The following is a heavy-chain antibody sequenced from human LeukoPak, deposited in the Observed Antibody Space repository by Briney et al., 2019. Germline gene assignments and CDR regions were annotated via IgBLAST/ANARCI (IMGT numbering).Heavy chain of an antibody. CDR3: AKDASGGQSYYFDY. J-gene: IGHJ4*02. Sequence: PGGSLRLSCAASGFTFSSCGIHWVRQAPGKGLEWVAVISYDGSNKYYADSVKGRFTISRDNSNNTLHLQMNSLRAEDTAVYYCAKDASGGQSYYFDYWGQGTLVTVSS. CDR1: GFTFSSCG. CDR2: ISYDGSNK. V-gene: IGHV3-30*19. D-gene: IGHD2-15*01.